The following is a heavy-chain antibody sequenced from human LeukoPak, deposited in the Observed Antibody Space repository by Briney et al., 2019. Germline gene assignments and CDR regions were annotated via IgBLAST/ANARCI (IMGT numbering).Heavy chain of an antibody. CDR3: ARNMITFGGMYHYYGMDV. Sequence: GGSLRLSCAASGFTFSSYSMNWVRQAPGKGLEWVSYISSSSSTIYYADSVKGRFTISRDNAKNSLYLQMNSLRAEDTAVYYCARNMITFGGMYHYYGMDVWGQGTTVTVSS. J-gene: IGHJ6*02. D-gene: IGHD3-16*01. CDR2: ISSSSSTI. V-gene: IGHV3-48*04. CDR1: GFTFSSYS.